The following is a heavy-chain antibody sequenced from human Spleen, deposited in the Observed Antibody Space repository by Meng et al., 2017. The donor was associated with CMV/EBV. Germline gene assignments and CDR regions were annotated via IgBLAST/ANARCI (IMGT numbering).Heavy chain of an antibody. V-gene: IGHV4-34*01. Sequence: QQWGAGLLKPSETLSLTCAVYGGSFSGYYWSWIRQPPGKGLEWIGEINHSGSTNYNPSLKSRVTISVDTSKNQFSLKLSSVTAADTAVYYCARSTNGYNYGPLDYWGQGTLVTVFS. D-gene: IGHD5-24*01. CDR2: INHSGST. CDR3: ARSTNGYNYGPLDY. J-gene: IGHJ4*02. CDR1: GGSFSGYY.